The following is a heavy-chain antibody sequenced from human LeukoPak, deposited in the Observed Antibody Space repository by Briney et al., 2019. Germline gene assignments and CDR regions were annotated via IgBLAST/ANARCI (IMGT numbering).Heavy chain of an antibody. CDR2: INPNSGCT. Sequence: AASVKVSCKASGYTFTGYYMHWVRQAPGQGREWMGWINPNSGCTNYAQKFQGRVTMTRDTSISPAYMELSRLRSDDTAVYYCAVFDSSGWYKAWGQGTLVTVSS. CDR1: GYTFTGYY. J-gene: IGHJ5*02. V-gene: IGHV1-2*02. D-gene: IGHD6-19*01. CDR3: AVFDSSGWYKA.